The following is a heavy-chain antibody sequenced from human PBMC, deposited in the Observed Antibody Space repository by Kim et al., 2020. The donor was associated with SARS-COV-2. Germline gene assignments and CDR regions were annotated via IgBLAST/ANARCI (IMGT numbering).Heavy chain of an antibody. CDR1: GYTFNNYA. CDR3: GRDLRQGLECNGDRCLYAMDV. V-gene: IGHV1-3*01. J-gene: IGHJ6*02. Sequence: ASVKVSCKASGYTFNNYAMHWVRQAPGQSLEWLGWISGGSGNTKYSQKFRDRVTITTDTSASSVFMELSALTSEDTAIYYCGRDLRQGLECNGDRCLYAMDVWGHGTTVTVSS. CDR2: ISGGSGNT. D-gene: IGHD2-8*01.